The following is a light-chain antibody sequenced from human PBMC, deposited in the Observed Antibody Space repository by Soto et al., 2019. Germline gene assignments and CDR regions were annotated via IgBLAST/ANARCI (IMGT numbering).Light chain of an antibody. CDR1: QSVTSNY. V-gene: IGKV3-20*01. Sequence: EIVLTQSPGTLSLSPGERATLSCRASQSVTSNYLAWYQRRPGQAPRLLIYGATRRATDFPDRFTGSGSGTDFTLTISRLEPEDSAVYYCQQYGGAPWTFGQGTRVEIK. CDR2: GAT. CDR3: QQYGGAPWT. J-gene: IGKJ1*01.